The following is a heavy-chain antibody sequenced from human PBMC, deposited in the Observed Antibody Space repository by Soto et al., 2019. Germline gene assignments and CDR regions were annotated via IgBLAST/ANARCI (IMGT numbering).Heavy chain of an antibody. V-gene: IGHV3-23*01. Sequence: EVQLLESGGGLIQPGGSLRLSCAASGFMFSSYAMSWVRQAPGKGLEWVSSTSASGGTANLADSVEGRCTISRDNSKNTLYLQITSLRAEDTAVYYCAKLTYPSDSTGYYYERVSGWIDSWGQGTLVTVSS. J-gene: IGHJ5*01. CDR1: GFMFSSYA. CDR2: TSASGGTA. CDR3: AKLTYPSDSTGYYYERVSGWIDS. D-gene: IGHD3-22*01.